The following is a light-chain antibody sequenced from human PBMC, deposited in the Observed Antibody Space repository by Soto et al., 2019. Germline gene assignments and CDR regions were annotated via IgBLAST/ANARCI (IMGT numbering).Light chain of an antibody. CDR2: DVS. J-gene: IGLJ1*01. V-gene: IGLV2-14*01. Sequence: QSALTQPASVSGSPGQTITISCTGTSSDVGGYNYVSWYQHHPGKAPKLMIYDVSDRPSGVSSRFSGSKSGNTASLAISGLQAEDEADYYCSSYRSSSTPYVFGTGTKVTVL. CDR3: SSYRSSSTPYV. CDR1: SSDVGGYNY.